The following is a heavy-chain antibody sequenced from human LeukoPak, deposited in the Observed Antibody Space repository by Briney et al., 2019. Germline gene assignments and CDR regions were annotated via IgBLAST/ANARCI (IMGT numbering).Heavy chain of an antibody. Sequence: GGSLRLSCAASGFTDSSNYMSWVRQAPGKGLEWVSVIYSGGSTYYADSVKGRFTISRDNSKNTLYLQMNSLRAEDTAVYYCARAPWDSSGYYFFDYWGQGTLVTVSS. J-gene: IGHJ4*02. V-gene: IGHV3-53*01. D-gene: IGHD3-22*01. CDR1: GFTDSSNY. CDR2: IYSGGST. CDR3: ARAPWDSSGYYFFDY.